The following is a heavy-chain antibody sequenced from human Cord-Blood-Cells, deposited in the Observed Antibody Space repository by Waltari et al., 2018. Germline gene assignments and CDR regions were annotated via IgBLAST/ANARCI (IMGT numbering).Heavy chain of an antibody. J-gene: IGHJ4*02. Sequence: QMQLVQSGPEVKKPGTSVKVSCKASGFTFTSSAVQWVRQARGQRLEWIGWILVGSGNTNYAQKFPERDTLPRDMSTSTAYMELGRLRSEGTVVYYCAASYDFWSGYYPPHYWGQGTLVTVSS. CDR3: AASYDFWSGYYPPHY. CDR2: ILVGSGNT. CDR1: GFTFTSSA. D-gene: IGHD3-3*01. V-gene: IGHV1-58*01.